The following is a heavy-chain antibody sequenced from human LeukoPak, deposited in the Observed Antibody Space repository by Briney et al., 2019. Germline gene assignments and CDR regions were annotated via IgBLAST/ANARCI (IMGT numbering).Heavy chain of an antibody. CDR3: ARGPSGQFDY. D-gene: IGHD3-10*01. J-gene: IGHJ4*02. V-gene: IGHV4-34*01. Sequence: SETLSLTCAVYGGSFSGYYWSWIRQPPGKGLEWIGEINHSGSTNYNPSLKSRVTISLDTSKNQFSLKRSSVTAADTAVYYCARGPSGQFDYWGQGTLVTVSS. CDR2: INHSGST. CDR1: GGSFSGYY.